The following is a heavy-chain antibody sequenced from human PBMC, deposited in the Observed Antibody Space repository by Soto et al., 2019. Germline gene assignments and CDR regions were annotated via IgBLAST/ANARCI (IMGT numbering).Heavy chain of an antibody. CDR3: ARLYGLDAFDI. CDR1: GGSISSYY. CDR2: IYYSGST. V-gene: IGHV4-59*08. J-gene: IGHJ3*02. Sequence: PSETLSLTCTVSGGSISSYYWSWIRQPPERGQEWIGYIYYSGSTNYNPSLKSRVTISVDTSKNQFSLKLSSVTAADTAVYYCARLYGLDAFDIWGQGTMVT. D-gene: IGHD3-16*02.